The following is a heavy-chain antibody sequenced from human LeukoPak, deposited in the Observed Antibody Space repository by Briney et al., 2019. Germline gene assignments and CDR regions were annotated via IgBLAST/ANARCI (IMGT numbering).Heavy chain of an antibody. J-gene: IGHJ4*02. V-gene: IGHV3-21*01. Sequence: GGSLRLSCAASGFTFSSYSMNWVRQAPGKGLEWVSSISSSSSYIYYADSVKGRFTISRDNAKNSLYLQMNSLRAEDTAVYYWGRDLGERATGGGGYWGQGTLVTVSS. CDR2: ISSSSSYI. CDR3: GRDLGERATGGGGY. D-gene: IGHD5-24*01. CDR1: GFTFSSYS.